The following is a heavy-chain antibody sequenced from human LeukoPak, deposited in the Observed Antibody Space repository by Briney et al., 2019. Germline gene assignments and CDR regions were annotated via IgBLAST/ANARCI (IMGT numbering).Heavy chain of an antibody. CDR2: ISSSSSYI. J-gene: IGHJ6*02. D-gene: IGHD6-19*01. Sequence: GGSLRLSCAASGFTFTNAWMSWVRQAPGKGLEWVSSISSSSSYIYYADSVKGRFTISRDNAKNSLYLQMNSLRAEDTAVYYCARDKQWLVPYYYYGMDVWGQGTTVTVSS. V-gene: IGHV3-21*01. CDR1: GFTFTNAW. CDR3: ARDKQWLVPYYYYGMDV.